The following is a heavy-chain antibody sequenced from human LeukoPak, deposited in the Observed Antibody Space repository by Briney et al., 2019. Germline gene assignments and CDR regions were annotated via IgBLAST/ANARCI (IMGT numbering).Heavy chain of an antibody. D-gene: IGHD2-2*01. CDR2: IRYDGSNK. CDR1: GFTFSNYG. V-gene: IGHV3-30*02. Sequence: GGSLRLSCAASGFTFSNYGMHWVRQAPGKGLEWVAFIRYDGSNKYYADSVKGRFTISRDNSKNTLSLQMSSLRPEDTAVYYCAKGYCSATSCYSGLDWGQGALVTVSS. J-gene: IGHJ4*02. CDR3: AKGYCSATSCYSGLD.